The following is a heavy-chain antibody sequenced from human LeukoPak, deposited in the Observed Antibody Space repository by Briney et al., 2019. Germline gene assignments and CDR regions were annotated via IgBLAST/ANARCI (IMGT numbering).Heavy chain of an antibody. V-gene: IGHV1-8*03. CDR1: GYTFTGYY. CDR2: MNPNSGNT. CDR3: ARTTRNYLDY. J-gene: IGHJ4*02. Sequence: ASVKVSCKASGYTFTGYYMHWVRQATGQGLEWMGWMNPNSGNTGYAQKFQGRVTITRNTSISTAYMELSSLRSEDTAVYYCARTTRNYLDYWGQGTLVTVSS. D-gene: IGHD1-1*01.